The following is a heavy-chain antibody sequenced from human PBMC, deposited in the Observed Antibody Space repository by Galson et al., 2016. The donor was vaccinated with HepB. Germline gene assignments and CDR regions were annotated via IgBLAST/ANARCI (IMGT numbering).Heavy chain of an antibody. J-gene: IGHJ6*02. CDR3: ARTQRTPSYEYYYYCMDV. Sequence: SVKVSCKASGGAFSTYAISWVRQAPGQGLEWMGGIIPILGTPNYAQKFQGRVTITADESTSTAYLELSSLRSDDTAVYYCARTQRTPSYEYYYYCMDVWGQGTTVTVSS. V-gene: IGHV1-69*13. D-gene: IGHD3-22*01. CDR2: IIPILGTP. CDR1: GGAFSTYA.